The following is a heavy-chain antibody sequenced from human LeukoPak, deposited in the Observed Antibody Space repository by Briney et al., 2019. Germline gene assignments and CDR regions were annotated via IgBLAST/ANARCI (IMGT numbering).Heavy chain of an antibody. CDR3: ARHGRAVGRDLYFDL. Sequence: PSETLSLTCTVSGGSISSYYWSWIRQPPEKGLEWIGYIYYSGSTNHNPSLTSRVTTSVDTSKNQFSLKLSSVTAADTAVYYCARHGRAVGRDLYFDLWGRGTLV. CDR2: IYYSGST. D-gene: IGHD2-15*01. J-gene: IGHJ2*01. V-gene: IGHV4-59*08. CDR1: GGSISSYY.